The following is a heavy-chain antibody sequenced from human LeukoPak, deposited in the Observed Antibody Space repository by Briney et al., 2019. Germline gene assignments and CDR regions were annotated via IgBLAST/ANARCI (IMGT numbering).Heavy chain of an antibody. CDR1: GRSISSYY. J-gene: IGHJ3*02. D-gene: IGHD6-13*01. Sequence: PSETLSLTCPVSGRSISSYYWSWIRQPAGKGLGWIGRIYNSGNTNYNPSLKSRVTMSVDTSKNQFSLKLSSVTAADTAMYYCARDPDSSSWGYAFDIWGQGTMVTVSS. CDR3: ARDPDSSSWGYAFDI. CDR2: IYNSGNT. V-gene: IGHV4-4*07.